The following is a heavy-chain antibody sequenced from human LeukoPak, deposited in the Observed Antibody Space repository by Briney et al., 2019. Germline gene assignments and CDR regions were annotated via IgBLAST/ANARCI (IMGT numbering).Heavy chain of an antibody. CDR1: GYTFTSYG. V-gene: IGHV1-2*02. J-gene: IGHJ5*02. Sequence: ASVKVSCKASGYTFTSYGISWVRQAPGQGLEWMGWINPNSGGTNYAQKFQGRVTMTRDTSISTAYMELSRLRSDDTAVYYCARGIGYSSSWTYNWFDPRGQGTLVTVSS. CDR3: ARGIGYSSSWTYNWFDP. CDR2: INPNSGGT. D-gene: IGHD6-13*01.